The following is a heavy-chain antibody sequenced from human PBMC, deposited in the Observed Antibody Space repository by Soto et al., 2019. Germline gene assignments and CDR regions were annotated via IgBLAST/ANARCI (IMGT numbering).Heavy chain of an antibody. CDR1: GFTFTTYG. J-gene: IGHJ4*02. Sequence: ASVKVSCKASGFTFTTYGISWVRQAPGQGLEWMGWVSAYNGNTNYAQNFQGRVTMTTDTSTSTAYMELRSLRSDDTAMYYCAREEWYLLKAIDYWGQGTLVTVPS. V-gene: IGHV1-18*01. CDR3: AREEWYLLKAIDY. D-gene: IGHD3-3*01. CDR2: VSAYNGNT.